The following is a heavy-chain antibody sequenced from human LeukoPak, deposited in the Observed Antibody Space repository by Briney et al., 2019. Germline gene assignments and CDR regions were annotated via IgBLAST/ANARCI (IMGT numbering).Heavy chain of an antibody. V-gene: IGHV4-31*03. CDR1: GGSISSGGYY. J-gene: IGHJ4*02. CDR2: IYYRGST. CDR3: ARTKTRTVTQGFDY. D-gene: IGHD4-17*01. Sequence: SQTLSLTCTVSGGSISSGGYYWSWIRQHPGKGLEWIGYIYYRGSTYHNPSLKSRVTISVDTSKNQFSLKLSSATAADTAVYYCARTKTRTVTQGFDYWGQGTLVTVSS.